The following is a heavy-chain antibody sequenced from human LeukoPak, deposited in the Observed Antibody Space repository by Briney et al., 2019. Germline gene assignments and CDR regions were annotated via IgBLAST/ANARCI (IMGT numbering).Heavy chain of an antibody. J-gene: IGHJ4*02. Sequence: ASVKVSCKASGGTFSSYAISWVRQPPGQGLEWMGVMIPIFGTANYAQKFQGRVTITADESTSTAYMELSSLRSEDTAVYYCARQNLMVRGVPTYFDYWGQGTLVTVSS. D-gene: IGHD3-10*01. CDR1: GGTFSSYA. CDR3: ARQNLMVRGVPTYFDY. CDR2: MIPIFGTA. V-gene: IGHV1-69*13.